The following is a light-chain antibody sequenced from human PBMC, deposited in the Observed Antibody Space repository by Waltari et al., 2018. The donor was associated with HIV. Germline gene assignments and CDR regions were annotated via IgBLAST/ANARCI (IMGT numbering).Light chain of an antibody. CDR2: EVS. V-gene: IGLV2-14*01. CDR1: SSDIGTYNY. CDR3: SSYTSSSSWV. Sequence: QSALTQPASVSESPGKSITISCTGTSSDIGTYNYVSWYQQHPGKAPKLMIFEVSNRPSGVSDRFSGSKSGNTASLTISGLQAEDEADYYCSSYTSSSSWVFGGGTKLTVL. J-gene: IGLJ3*02.